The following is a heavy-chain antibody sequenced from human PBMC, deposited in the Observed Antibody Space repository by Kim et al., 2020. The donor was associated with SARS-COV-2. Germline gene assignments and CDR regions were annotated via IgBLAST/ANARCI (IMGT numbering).Heavy chain of an antibody. CDR3: ARVDFGGNSVVDGLDL. CDR2: IDLRGSTI. Sequence: GGSLRLSCAASGFTFSRYEMNWVRQAPGKGLEWVSYIDLRGSTIYYADSVKGRFTISRDNAKNSLYLQMNSLRAEDTAIYYCARVDFGGNSVVDGLDLWGQGTMVPVPS. J-gene: IGHJ3*01. V-gene: IGHV3-48*03. D-gene: IGHD3-10*01. CDR1: GFTFSRYE.